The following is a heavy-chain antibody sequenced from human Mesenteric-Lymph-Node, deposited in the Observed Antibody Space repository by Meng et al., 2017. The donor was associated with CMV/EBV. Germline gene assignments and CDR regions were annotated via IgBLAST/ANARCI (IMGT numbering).Heavy chain of an antibody. J-gene: IGHJ4*02. CDR1: GSSFTSHW. Sequence: SGSSFTSHWIGWVRQMPGKGLEWMGIIHPGVSETRYSPSFQGQVTISADKSINTAYLQWNSLRASDTAMYYCARLEMATRTYRPPFDYWGQGTLVTVSS. D-gene: IGHD5-24*01. CDR3: ARLEMATRTYRPPFDY. CDR2: IHPGVSET. V-gene: IGHV5-51*01.